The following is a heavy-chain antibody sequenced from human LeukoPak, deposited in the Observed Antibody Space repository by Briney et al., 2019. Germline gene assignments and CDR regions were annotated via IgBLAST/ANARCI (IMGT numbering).Heavy chain of an antibody. J-gene: IGHJ3*02. Sequence: SETLSLTCAVSGGSISSGGYSWSWIRQPPGKGLEWIGYIYHTGSTYYNPSLKSRVTISVDRSKNQFSLKLNSVTAADTAVYYCAKDRGSGWSPDAFDIWGQGTMVTVSS. V-gene: IGHV4-30-2*01. CDR2: IYHTGST. D-gene: IGHD6-19*01. CDR3: AKDRGSGWSPDAFDI. CDR1: GGSISSGGYS.